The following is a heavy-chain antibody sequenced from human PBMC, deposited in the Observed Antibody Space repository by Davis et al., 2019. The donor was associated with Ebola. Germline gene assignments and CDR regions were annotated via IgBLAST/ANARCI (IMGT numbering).Heavy chain of an antibody. CDR2: INAGNGNT. CDR1: GYTFTSYW. V-gene: IGHV1-18*04. D-gene: IGHD3-10*01. Sequence: ASVKVSCKASGYTFTSYWISWVRQAPGQRLEWMGWINAGNGNTKYSQKFQGRVTITRDTSASTAYMELRSLRSDDTAVYYCARTSITMVRGALDYWGQGTLVTVSS. CDR3: ARTSITMVRGALDY. J-gene: IGHJ4*02.